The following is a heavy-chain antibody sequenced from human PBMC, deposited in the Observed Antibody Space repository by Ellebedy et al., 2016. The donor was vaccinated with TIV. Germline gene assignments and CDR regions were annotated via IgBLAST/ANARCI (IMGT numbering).Heavy chain of an antibody. CDR3: ARISGSYSNGLDY. D-gene: IGHD1-26*01. Sequence: SGPTLVKPTQTLTLTCTFSGFSLNTSGMCVTWIRQPPGKALEWLALIDWEDEKYYNTSLKTRLTISKDTSKNLVVLIMTNMDPEDTGTYYCARISGSYSNGLDYWGQGTPVTASS. CDR2: IDWEDEK. V-gene: IGHV2-70*01. J-gene: IGHJ4*02. CDR1: GFSLNTSGMC.